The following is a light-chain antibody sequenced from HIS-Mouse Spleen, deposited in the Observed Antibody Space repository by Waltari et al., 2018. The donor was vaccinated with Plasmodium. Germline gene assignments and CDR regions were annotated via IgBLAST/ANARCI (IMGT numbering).Light chain of an antibody. CDR3: QQYGSSGT. J-gene: IGKJ1*01. V-gene: IGKV3-20*01. Sequence: EIVLTQSPGTLSSSPGERATPSCRASQSVSSSYLAWYQQKPGQAPRLLIYGASSRATGIPDRFSGSGSGTDFTLTISRLEPEDFAVYYCQQYGSSGTFGQGTKVEIK. CDR1: QSVSSSY. CDR2: GAS.